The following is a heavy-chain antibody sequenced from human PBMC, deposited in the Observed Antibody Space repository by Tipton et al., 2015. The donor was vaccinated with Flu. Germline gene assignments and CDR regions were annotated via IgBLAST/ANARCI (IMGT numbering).Heavy chain of an antibody. J-gene: IGHJ6*02. CDR2: INEDGGHT. D-gene: IGHD3-3*01. Sequence: SLRLSCAASRFTFSAYWMSWARQAPGKGLEWVANINEDGGHTNILDSVKGRFAISRDNAKNSLYLQMNSLRAEDTAVYYCARDHPPSITVLGEITDYFGMAVWGQGTTVTVSS. CDR3: ARDHPPSITVLGEITDYFGMAV. CDR1: RFTFSAYW. V-gene: IGHV3-7*03.